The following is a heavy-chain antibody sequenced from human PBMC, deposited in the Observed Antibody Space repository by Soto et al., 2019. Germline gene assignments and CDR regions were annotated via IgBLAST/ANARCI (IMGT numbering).Heavy chain of an antibody. V-gene: IGHV1-69*12. J-gene: IGHJ4*02. D-gene: IGHD2-15*01. CDR2: IIHIFGTA. CDR1: GGTFSSYA. CDR3: ASLGYCSGCGCGHY. Sequence: QVQLVQSGAEVKKPGSSVKVSCKASGGTFSSYAISWVRQAPGHGLEWMGGIIHIFGTANSAQTFQGRVTLTADESTSTADMELSSMRSKDTAVYYCASLGYCSGCGCGHYWGQGALVTVSS.